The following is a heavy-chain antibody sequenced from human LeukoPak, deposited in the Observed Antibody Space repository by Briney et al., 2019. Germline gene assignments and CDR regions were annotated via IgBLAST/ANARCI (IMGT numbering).Heavy chain of an antibody. Sequence: SETLSLTCTVSGGSISSGNYYWSWIRQPPGKGLEWIGYIYYSGSTNYNPSLKSRVTISVDTSKNQFSLKLSSVTAADTAVYYRARAGIAVADSYYYYMDVWGKGTTVTVSS. J-gene: IGHJ6*03. D-gene: IGHD6-19*01. CDR2: IYYSGST. CDR3: ARAGIAVADSYYYYMDV. V-gene: IGHV4-61*01. CDR1: GGSISSGNYY.